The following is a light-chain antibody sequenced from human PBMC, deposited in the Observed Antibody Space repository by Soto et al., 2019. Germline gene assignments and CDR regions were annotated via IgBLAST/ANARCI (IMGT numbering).Light chain of an antibody. V-gene: IGKV1-39*01. CDR1: QTISNS. Sequence: DIQMTQSPSSLSASVGDRVTITCRATQTISNSLNWYQQRPGKAPNLLIYGTSTLQGGVPSRFSGSGSGTDFTLTISSLQPEDSATYFCQGSHTFLWGTFGQGTKV. CDR3: QGSHTFLWGT. J-gene: IGKJ1*01. CDR2: GTS.